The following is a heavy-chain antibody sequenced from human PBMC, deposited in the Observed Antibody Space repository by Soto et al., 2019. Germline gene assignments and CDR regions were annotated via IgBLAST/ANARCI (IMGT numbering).Heavy chain of an antibody. CDR3: ARAQQVRGFDH. Sequence: QVQLVQSGAEVKKAGASVKVSCKASGYTFTSYDINWVRQATGQGLEWMGWINPNSGNTAYAQKFHGRVTMTRNTTKRPAYMELSSLRSEDTAVYYGARAQQVRGFDHWGQGTLVTVSS. D-gene: IGHD6-13*01. CDR2: INPNSGNT. CDR1: GYTFTSYD. J-gene: IGHJ5*02. V-gene: IGHV1-8*01.